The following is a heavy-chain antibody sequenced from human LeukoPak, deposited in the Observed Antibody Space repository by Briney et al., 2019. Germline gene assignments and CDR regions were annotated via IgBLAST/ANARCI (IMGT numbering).Heavy chain of an antibody. Sequence: HSGGSLRPCCEDAGFTSRSYEMNWVRPAPGKGLGWIAYLSSSGSAFSYADSVKGRFTISRDNAKNSLYLQMNSLRAEDTAVYYCARGWHCSSTSCYGGFDYWGQGNLVTVSS. J-gene: IGHJ4*02. D-gene: IGHD2-2*01. CDR3: ARGWHCSSTSCYGGFDY. CDR1: GFTSRSYE. CDR2: LSSSGSAF. V-gene: IGHV3-48*03.